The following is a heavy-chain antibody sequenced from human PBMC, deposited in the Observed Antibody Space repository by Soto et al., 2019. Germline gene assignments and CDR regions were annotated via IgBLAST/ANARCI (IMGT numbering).Heavy chain of an antibody. V-gene: IGHV3-64D*06. D-gene: IGHD3-16*02. CDR1: GFTFSSYA. Sequence: GGSLRLSCSASGFTFSSYAMHWVRQAPGKGLEYVSAISSNGGSTYYADSVKGRFTISRDNSKSTLYLQMSSLRAEDTAVYYCVKALHYDYVSGSYRPGRLRYGMEVWGQRTTVTVSS. J-gene: IGHJ6*02. CDR3: VKALHYDYVSGSYRPGRLRYGMEV. CDR2: ISSNGGST.